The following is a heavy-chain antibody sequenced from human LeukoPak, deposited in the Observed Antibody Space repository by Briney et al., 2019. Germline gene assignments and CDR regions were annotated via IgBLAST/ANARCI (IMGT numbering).Heavy chain of an antibody. CDR2: ISYSGST. J-gene: IGHJ5*02. Sequence: SETLSLTCSVSGDTISSYYWSWLRQPAGKGLAGIGYISYSGSTNYNPSLRSRRTISEDTSKKQFSLQLTSVTAADTAVYYCASSGYSSGWFDPWGQGTLVTVSS. CDR1: GDTISSYY. D-gene: IGHD6-25*01. CDR3: ASSGYSSGWFDP. V-gene: IGHV4-59*01.